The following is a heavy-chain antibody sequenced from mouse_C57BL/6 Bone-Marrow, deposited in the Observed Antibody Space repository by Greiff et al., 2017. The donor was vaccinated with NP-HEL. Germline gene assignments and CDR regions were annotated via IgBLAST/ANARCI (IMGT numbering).Heavy chain of an antibody. D-gene: IGHD1-1*01. V-gene: IGHV1-55*01. CDR3: ATLITTPYYAMDY. J-gene: IGHJ4*01. CDR1: GYTFTSYW. CDR2: IYPGSGST. Sequence: QVQLKQPGAELVKPGASVKMSCKASGYTFTSYWITWVKQRPGQGLEWIGDIYPGSGSTNYNEKFKSKATLTVDTSSSTAYMQLSSLTSEDSAVYYCATLITTPYYAMDYWGQGTSVTVSS.